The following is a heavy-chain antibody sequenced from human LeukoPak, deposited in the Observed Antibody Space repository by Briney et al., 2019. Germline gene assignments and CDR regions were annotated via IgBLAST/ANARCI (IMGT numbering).Heavy chain of an antibody. CDR1: GFTFSSYG. CDR3: ARGPYSSGWYGVGSTNWFDP. Sequence: GGSLRLSCAASGFTFSSYGMHWVRQAPGKGLEWVSYISSSGSTIYYADSVKGRFTISRDNAKNSLYLQMNSLRAEDTAVYYCARGPYSSGWYGVGSTNWFDPWGQGTLVTVSS. J-gene: IGHJ5*02. CDR2: ISSSGSTI. D-gene: IGHD6-19*01. V-gene: IGHV3-48*04.